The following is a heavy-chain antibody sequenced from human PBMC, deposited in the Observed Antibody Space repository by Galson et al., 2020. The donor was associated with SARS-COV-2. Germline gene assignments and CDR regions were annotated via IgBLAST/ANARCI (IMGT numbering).Heavy chain of an antibody. D-gene: IGHD3-22*01. CDR2: ISGSGSAT. CDR1: GFTFSGYA. V-gene: IGHV3-23*01. J-gene: IGHJ4*02. Sequence: GESLKISCAASGFTFSGYAINWLRQAPGKGLEWVSGISGSGSATYYAGSVKGRFTISRDNSQNTLYLQMNGLRAEDTAIYYCAKRHRDSSGFDYWGQGARVTVSS. CDR3: AKRHRDSSGFDY.